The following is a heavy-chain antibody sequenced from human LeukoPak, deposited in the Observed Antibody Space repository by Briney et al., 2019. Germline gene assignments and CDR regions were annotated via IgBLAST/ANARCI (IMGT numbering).Heavy chain of an antibody. CDR1: GYTFTNYD. D-gene: IGHD2-2*01. V-gene: IGHV1-8*01. CDR2: MKPNSGNT. CDR3: ARDPRDIVVVPAAFFSDY. J-gene: IGHJ4*02. Sequence: ASVKVSCKASGYTFTNYDINWVRQASGQGLEWMGYMKPNSGNTGYAQKFQGRVTMTRDTSISTAYMELSSLTSEDTAVYYCARDPRDIVVVPAAFFSDYWGQGTLVTVSS.